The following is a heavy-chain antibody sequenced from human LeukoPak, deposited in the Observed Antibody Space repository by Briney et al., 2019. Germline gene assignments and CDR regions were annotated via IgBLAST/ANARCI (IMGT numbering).Heavy chain of an antibody. Sequence: ASVKVSCKASGYTFTSYAMHWVRQATGQRREWMGWINAGNGNTKYSQEFQGRVTITRDTSASTAYMELSSLRSEDMAVYYCARADITGLIDYWGQGTLVTVSS. J-gene: IGHJ4*02. D-gene: IGHD1-20*01. CDR3: ARADITGLIDY. V-gene: IGHV1-3*03. CDR2: INAGNGNT. CDR1: GYTFTSYA.